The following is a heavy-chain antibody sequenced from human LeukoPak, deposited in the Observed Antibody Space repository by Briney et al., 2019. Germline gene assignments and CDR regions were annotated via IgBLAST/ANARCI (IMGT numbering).Heavy chain of an antibody. J-gene: IGHJ4*02. CDR2: ISSSSSYI. CDR3: ARDLPPTYY. CDR1: GFSFSSYY. Sequence: GGSLRLSCAASGFSFSSYYMSWVRQAPGKGLEWVSSISSSSSYIYYADSVKGRFTISRDNAKNSLYLQMNSLRAEDTAVYYCARDLPPTYYWGQGTLVTVSS. V-gene: IGHV3-21*01.